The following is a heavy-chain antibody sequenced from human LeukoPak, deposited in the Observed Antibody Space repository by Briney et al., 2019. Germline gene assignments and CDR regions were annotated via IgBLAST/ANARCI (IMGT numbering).Heavy chain of an antibody. D-gene: IGHD6-19*01. CDR1: GFTFSSYW. CDR3: ARDLSEQWLANDEGCFDY. Sequence: GGTLRLSCAASGFTFSSYWMHWVRQAPGKGLVWVSRINSDGSSTSYADSVKGRFTISRDNAKNTLYLQMNSLRAEDTAVYYCARDLSEQWLANDEGCFDYWGQGTLVTVPS. V-gene: IGHV3-74*01. CDR2: INSDGSST. J-gene: IGHJ4*02.